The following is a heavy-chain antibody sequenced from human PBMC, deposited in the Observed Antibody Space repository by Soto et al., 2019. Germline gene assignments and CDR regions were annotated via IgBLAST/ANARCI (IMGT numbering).Heavy chain of an antibody. CDR2: IKPNSGDT. CDR3: ARVRAHYYDSSGYNTFDY. D-gene: IGHD3-22*01. CDR1: GYTFTGYY. J-gene: IGHJ4*02. Sequence: QVQLVQSGAEVKPPGASVKVSCKASGYTFTGYYMHWVRQAPGQGLEWMGWIKPNSGDTNSAQKFQGRVTMTRDTSISKAYMELSRLISDDTAVFYCARVRAHYYDSSGYNTFDYWGQGTLVTVSS. V-gene: IGHV1-2*02.